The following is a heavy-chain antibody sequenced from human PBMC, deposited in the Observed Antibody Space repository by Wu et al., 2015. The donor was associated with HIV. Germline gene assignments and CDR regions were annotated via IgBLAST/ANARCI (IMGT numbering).Heavy chain of an antibody. D-gene: IGHD3-22*01. CDR3: ARGDYYDSSGYLSPPAAFDI. Sequence: QVQLVQSGAEVKKPGSSVKVSCKASGGTFSSYAISWVRQAPGQGLEWMGRIIPIFGTANYAQKFQGRVTITADESTSTAYMELSSLRSEDTAVYYCARGDYYDSSGYLSPPAAFDIWGQGTMVTVSS. CDR1: GGTFSSYA. J-gene: IGHJ3*02. CDR2: IIPIFGTA. V-gene: IGHV1-69*13.